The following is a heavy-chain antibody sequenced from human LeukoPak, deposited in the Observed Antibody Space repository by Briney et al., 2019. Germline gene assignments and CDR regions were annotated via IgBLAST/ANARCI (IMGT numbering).Heavy chain of an antibody. Sequence: GGSLRLSCAAAGFTFSDYGMNWVRQAPGKGLEWVSGISGSGISTYYADSVKGRFTISRDNSKNTLYLQMNSLRAEDTAVYFCARQSGGPFNWFDPWGQGTLVTVSS. J-gene: IGHJ5*02. CDR3: ARQSGGPFNWFDP. CDR1: GFTFSDYG. CDR2: ISGSGIST. D-gene: IGHD2-15*01. V-gene: IGHV3-23*01.